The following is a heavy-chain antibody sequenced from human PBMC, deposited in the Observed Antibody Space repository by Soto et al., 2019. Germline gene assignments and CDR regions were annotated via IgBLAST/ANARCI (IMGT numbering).Heavy chain of an antibody. CDR1: GYTFTSYY. V-gene: IGHV1-46*01. D-gene: IGHD3-3*01. CDR3: ARGFGVVISSGPGPNYYYYGMDV. J-gene: IGHJ6*02. Sequence: ASVKVSCKASGYTFTSYYMHWVRQAPGQGLEWMGIINPSGGSTSYAQKFQGRVTMTRDTSTSTVYMELSSLRSEDTAVYYCARGFGVVISSGPGPNYYYYGMDVWGQGTTVTVSS. CDR2: INPSGGST.